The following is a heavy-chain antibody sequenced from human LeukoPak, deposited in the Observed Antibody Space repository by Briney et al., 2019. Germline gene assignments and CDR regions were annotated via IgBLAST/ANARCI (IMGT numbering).Heavy chain of an antibody. CDR2: IYYSGST. J-gene: IGHJ2*01. CDR3: ARSSEVYWYFDL. Sequence: SETLSLTCSVSGVSISSSSYYWGWIRQPPGKGLEWIGSIYYSGSTYYNPSLKSRVTISVDTSKNQFSLKLSSVTAADTAVYYCARSSEVYWYFDLWGRGTLVTVSS. V-gene: IGHV4-39*07. CDR1: GVSISSSSYY.